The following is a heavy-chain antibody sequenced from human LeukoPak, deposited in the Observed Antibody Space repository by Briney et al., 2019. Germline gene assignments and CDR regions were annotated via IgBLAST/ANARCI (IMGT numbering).Heavy chain of an antibody. J-gene: IGHJ1*01. D-gene: IGHD1-1*01. CDR1: GHTLTVHY. Sequence: ASVKVSCKASGHTLTVHYIHWVRQGPGQGLEWLGWITLHSGDTHYAQKYQGRLSMSSDTSISTGYMELSRLQFDDTAIYYCAREGQLGLDNWGQGTLVTVSS. V-gene: IGHV1-2*02. CDR3: AREGQLGLDN. CDR2: ITLHSGDT.